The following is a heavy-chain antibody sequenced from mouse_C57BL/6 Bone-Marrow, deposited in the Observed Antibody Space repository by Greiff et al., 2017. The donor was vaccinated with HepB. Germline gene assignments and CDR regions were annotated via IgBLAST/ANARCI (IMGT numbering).Heavy chain of an antibody. Sequence: QVQLQQSGAELARPGASVKLSCKASGYTFTSYGISWVKQRTGQGLEWIGEIYPRSGNTYYNKKFKGKATLTADKSSSTAYMELRSLTSEDSAVYFCAREGYYYGSSLGYWGQGTTLTVSS. CDR2: IYPRSGNT. V-gene: IGHV1-81*01. CDR1: GYTFTSYG. D-gene: IGHD1-1*01. CDR3: AREGYYYGSSLGY. J-gene: IGHJ2*01.